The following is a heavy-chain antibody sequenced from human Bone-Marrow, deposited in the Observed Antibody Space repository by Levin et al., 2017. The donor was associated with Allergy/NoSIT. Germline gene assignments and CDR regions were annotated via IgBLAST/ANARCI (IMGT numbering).Heavy chain of an antibody. CDR3: ARGQITWDSRIAARREGWFDP. CDR1: GGSISSSNW. D-gene: IGHD6-6*01. CDR2: IYHSGST. V-gene: IGHV4-4*02. J-gene: IGHJ5*02. Sequence: SETLSLTCAVSGGSISSSNWWSWVRQPPGKGLEWIGEIYHSGSTNYNPSLKSRVTISVDKSKNQFSLKLSSVTAADTAVYYCARGQITWDSRIAARREGWFDPWGQGTLVTVSS.